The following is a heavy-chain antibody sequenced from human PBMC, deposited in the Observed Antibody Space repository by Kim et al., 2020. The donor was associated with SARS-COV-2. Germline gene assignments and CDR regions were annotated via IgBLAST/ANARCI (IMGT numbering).Heavy chain of an antibody. J-gene: IGHJ4*02. Sequence: SETLSLTCTVSGYSISSGYYWGWIRQPPGKGLEWIGSIYHSGSTYYNPSLKSRVTISVDTSKNQFSLKLSSVTAADTAVYYCARDVDCGGDCYPSTISWGQGTLVTVSS. CDR3: ARDVDCGGDCYPSTIS. D-gene: IGHD2-21*02. CDR1: GYSISSGYY. V-gene: IGHV4-38-2*02. CDR2: IYHSGST.